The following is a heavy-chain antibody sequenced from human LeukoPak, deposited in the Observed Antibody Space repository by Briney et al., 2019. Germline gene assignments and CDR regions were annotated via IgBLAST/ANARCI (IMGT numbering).Heavy chain of an antibody. CDR3: AKDQYSYGGAFDY. D-gene: IGHD5-18*01. CDR2: ISGSGGST. J-gene: IGHJ4*02. V-gene: IGHV3-23*01. Sequence: ASVKVSCKASGYSFTSHYMHWVRQAPGKGLEWVSAISGSGGSTYYADSVKGRFTISRDNSKNTLYLQMNSLRAEDTAVYYCAKDQYSYGGAFDYWGQGTLVTVSS. CDR1: GYSFTSHY.